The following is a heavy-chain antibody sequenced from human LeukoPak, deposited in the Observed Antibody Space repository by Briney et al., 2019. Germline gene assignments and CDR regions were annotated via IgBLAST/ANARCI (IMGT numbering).Heavy chain of an antibody. D-gene: IGHD3-22*01. CDR3: ARLACGYYYDSSGYCVDAFDI. Sequence: SETLSLTCTVSGGSISSYYWSWIRQPPGRGLEWIGYIYYSGSTNYNPSLKSRVTISVDTSKNQFSLKLSSVTAADTAVYYCARLACGYYYDSSGYCVDAFDIWGQGTMVTVSS. CDR2: IYYSGST. V-gene: IGHV4-59*08. CDR1: GGSISSYY. J-gene: IGHJ3*02.